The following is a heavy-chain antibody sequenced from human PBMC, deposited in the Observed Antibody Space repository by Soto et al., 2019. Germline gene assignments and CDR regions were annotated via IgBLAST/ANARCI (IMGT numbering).Heavy chain of an antibody. CDR1: GYTFTSYY. D-gene: IGHD4-17*01. CDR2: INPSGGST. Sequence: QVQLVQSGAEVKKPGASVKVSCKASGYTFTSYYMHWVRQAPGQGLEWMGIINPSGGSTSYAQKFQGRVTMTRDTSTSTGYMELSSLRSEDTAVYYCAREGNDYGESDYFDYWGQGTLVTVSS. J-gene: IGHJ4*02. CDR3: AREGNDYGESDYFDY. V-gene: IGHV1-46*01.